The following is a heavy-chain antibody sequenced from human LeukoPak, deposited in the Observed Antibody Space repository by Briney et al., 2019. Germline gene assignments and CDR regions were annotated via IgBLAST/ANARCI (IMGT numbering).Heavy chain of an antibody. D-gene: IGHD3-22*01. CDR3: ARDYYDSSGYYWSY. V-gene: IGHV4-34*01. CDR2: INHSGST. Sequence: SETLSLTCAVYGGSFSGYYWSWIRQPPGKGLEWIGEINHSGSTNSNPSLKSRVTMSVDTSKNQFSLKLSSVTAADTAVYYCARDYYDSSGYYWSYWGQGTLVTVSS. J-gene: IGHJ4*02. CDR1: GGSFSGYY.